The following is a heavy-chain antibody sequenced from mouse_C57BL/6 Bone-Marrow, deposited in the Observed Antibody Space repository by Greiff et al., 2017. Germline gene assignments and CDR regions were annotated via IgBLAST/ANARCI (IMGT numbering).Heavy chain of an antibody. CDR2: IHPNSGST. Sequence: QVQLQQPGAELVKPGASVKLSCTASGYTFTSYWMHWVKQRPGQGLEWIGMIHPNSGSTNYNEKFKSKATLTVDKSSSTAYMQLSSLTSEDSAVYYCARWNYYGSRDAMDYWGQGTSVTVSS. V-gene: IGHV1-64*01. CDR3: ARWNYYGSRDAMDY. J-gene: IGHJ4*01. CDR1: GYTFTSYW. D-gene: IGHD1-1*01.